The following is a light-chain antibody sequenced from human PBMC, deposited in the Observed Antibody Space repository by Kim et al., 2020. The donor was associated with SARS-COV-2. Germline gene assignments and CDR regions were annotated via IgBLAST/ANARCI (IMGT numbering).Light chain of an antibody. V-gene: IGLV7-46*01. J-gene: IGLJ3*02. Sequence: QAVVTQEPSLTVSPGGTVTLTCGSSTGAVTYGGHYPFWFQRKPGQVPRSLIYDTNNKHSWTPARFSGSLLGGKAALTLSGAQPEDEADYYCLLSYDGVRVFGGGTQLTVL. CDR3: LLSYDGVRV. CDR2: DTN. CDR1: TGAVTYGGHY.